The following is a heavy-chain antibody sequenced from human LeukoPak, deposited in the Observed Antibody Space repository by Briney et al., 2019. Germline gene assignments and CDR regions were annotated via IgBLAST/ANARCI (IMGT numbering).Heavy chain of an antibody. CDR3: ARFESSGWPSNDAFDI. D-gene: IGHD6-19*01. CDR2: IYSGGST. Sequence: GGSLRLSCAASGFTVSSNYMSWVRQAPGKGLEWVSVIYSGGSTYYADSVKDRFTISRDNSKNTLYLQMNSLRAEDTAVYYCARFESSGWPSNDAFDIWGQGTMVTVSS. V-gene: IGHV3-66*01. CDR1: GFTVSSNY. J-gene: IGHJ3*02.